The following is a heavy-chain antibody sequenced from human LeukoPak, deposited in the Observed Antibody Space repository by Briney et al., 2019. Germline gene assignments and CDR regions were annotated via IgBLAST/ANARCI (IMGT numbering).Heavy chain of an antibody. J-gene: IGHJ5*02. D-gene: IGHD6-13*01. V-gene: IGHV3-64*01. Sequence: GGSLRLSCAASGFTFSSYAMHWVRQAPGKGLEYVSAISSNGGSTYYANSVKGRFTISRDNSKNTLYLQMGSLRAEDMAVYYCARASGYSSSWSLSWFDPWGQGTLVTVSS. CDR3: ARASGYSSSWSLSWFDP. CDR2: ISSNGGST. CDR1: GFTFSSYA.